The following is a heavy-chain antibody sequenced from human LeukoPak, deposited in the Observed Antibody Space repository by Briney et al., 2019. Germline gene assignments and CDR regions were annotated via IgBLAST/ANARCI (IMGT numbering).Heavy chain of an antibody. V-gene: IGHV3-48*04. CDR3: AKASGDYDILTGYNPLYYYYYYMDV. CDR1: GFTFSSYG. D-gene: IGHD3-9*01. CDR2: IRSSDSNT. Sequence: GGSLRLSCAASGFTFSSYGMHWVRQAPGKGLEWVSYIRSSDSNTYYADSVKGRFTVSRDNGKNSLYLQMNSLRAEDTAVYYCAKASGDYDILTGYNPLYYYYYYMDVWGKGTTVTISS. J-gene: IGHJ6*03.